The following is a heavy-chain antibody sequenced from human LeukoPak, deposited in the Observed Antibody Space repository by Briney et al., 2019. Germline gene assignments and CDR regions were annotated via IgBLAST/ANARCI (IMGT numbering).Heavy chain of an antibody. J-gene: IGHJ4*02. Sequence: SETLSLTCAVYGGSFSGYYWSWIRQPPGKGLEWIGEINHSGSTNYNPSLKSRVTISVDTSKNQFSLKLSSVTAADTAVYYCARHSFVGFGSYYFDYWGQGTLVTVSS. CDR3: ARHSFVGFGSYYFDY. V-gene: IGHV4-34*01. CDR2: INHSGST. D-gene: IGHD3-10*01. CDR1: GGSFSGYY.